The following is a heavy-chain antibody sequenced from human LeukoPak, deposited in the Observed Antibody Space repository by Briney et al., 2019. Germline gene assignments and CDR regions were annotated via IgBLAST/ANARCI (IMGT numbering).Heavy chain of an antibody. J-gene: IGHJ4*02. Sequence: GGSLRLSCAASGFTFSSCGMSWVRQALGKGLEWVSAISGSGGSTYYADSVKGRFTISRDNSKNTLYLEMNSLRAEDTAVYYCAKGMSSGWYAEGQFDYWGQGTLVTVSS. CDR1: GFTFSSCG. CDR3: AKGMSSGWYAEGQFDY. D-gene: IGHD6-19*01. V-gene: IGHV3-23*01. CDR2: ISGSGGST.